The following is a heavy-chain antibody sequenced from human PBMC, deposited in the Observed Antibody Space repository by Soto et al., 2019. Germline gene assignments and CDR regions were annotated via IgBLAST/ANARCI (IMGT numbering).Heavy chain of an antibody. J-gene: IGHJ2*01. CDR1: GYTFTEYD. D-gene: IGHD4-17*01. V-gene: IGHV1-18*01. Sequence: QVQLVQSGAEVRKPGASVKVSCKASGYTFTEYDISWVRQAPGQGLEWMGWISVYNDNRHYAEKVQGRVTLTIDKSTSTAYMEMRSRISDDTAIYYCARYRGDPYWYFDLWGRGTLVTVSS. CDR3: ARYRGDPYWYFDL. CDR2: ISVYNDNR.